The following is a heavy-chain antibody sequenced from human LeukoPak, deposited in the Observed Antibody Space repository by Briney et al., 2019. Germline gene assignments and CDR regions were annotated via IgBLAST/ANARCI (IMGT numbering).Heavy chain of an antibody. Sequence: PSETLSLTCSVSGGSISNNTYYWGWIRRPPGTGLEWIGSIYCSENTYYNPSLKNRVTISADTSKNQFSLNLRSVTAADTAVYYCARGGMVGASNWFDPWGQGILVTVSS. D-gene: IGHD1-26*01. CDR1: GGSISNNTYY. CDR2: IYCSENT. CDR3: ARGGMVGASNWFDP. V-gene: IGHV4-39*07. J-gene: IGHJ5*02.